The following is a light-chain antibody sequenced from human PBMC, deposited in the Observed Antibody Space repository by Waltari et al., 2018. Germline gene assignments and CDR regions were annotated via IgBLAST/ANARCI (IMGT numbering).Light chain of an antibody. CDR3: CSYAGSSTLL. J-gene: IGLJ2*01. Sequence: QSALTQPASVSGSPGQSITISCTGTSSDVGSYNLVTWYQQHPGKAPQLMIYEVRKWPSGVSHRFSGSKSGNTASLTISGLQAEDEADYYCCSYAGSSTLLFGGGTKVTVL. V-gene: IGLV2-23*01. CDR2: EVR. CDR1: SSDVGSYNL.